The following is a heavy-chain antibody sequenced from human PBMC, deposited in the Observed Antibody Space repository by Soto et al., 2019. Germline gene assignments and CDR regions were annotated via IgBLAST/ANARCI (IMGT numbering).Heavy chain of an antibody. V-gene: IGHV4-39*01. CDR3: YGIPPPRAFDR. CDR1: GGSISTNSYF. CDR2: MDHRGTT. Sequence: PSETLSLTCTVSGGSISTNSYFWGWIRQPPGKGLEWIGSMDHRGTTYYSPSLKSRVTISGDTSKNRFSLNFNSVTAADTAIYYCYGIPPPRAFDRGGKGKRATV. D-gene: IGHD2-21*01. J-gene: IGHJ3*02.